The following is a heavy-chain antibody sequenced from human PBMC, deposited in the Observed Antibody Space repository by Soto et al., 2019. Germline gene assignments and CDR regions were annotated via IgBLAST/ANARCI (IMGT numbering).Heavy chain of an antibody. V-gene: IGHV3-48*02. Sequence: QLVESGGGLVQPGGSLRLSCAASGFTFSLYPMNWVRQAPGKGLEWLSYISLSNTTIYYADSVKGRFTISRDNAKDSLDLQMNGLRDDDTAVYYCARVGRGFCSSARCYTDGFDLWGQGTVVTVST. J-gene: IGHJ3*01. CDR2: ISLSNTTI. D-gene: IGHD2-2*01. CDR3: ARVGRGFCSSARCYTDGFDL. CDR1: GFTFSLYP.